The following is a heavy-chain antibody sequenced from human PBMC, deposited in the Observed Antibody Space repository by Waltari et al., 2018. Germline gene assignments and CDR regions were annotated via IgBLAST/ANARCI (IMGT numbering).Heavy chain of an antibody. V-gene: IGHV3-53*01. CDR3: ARAGDSSGGYGGGDDGGPFDY. Sequence: EVQLVESGGGLIQPGGSLRPSCAASGFTVSSNYMSWVRQAPGKGLEWVTGIYSGGRTYYADSVKGRFTISRDNSKNTLYLQRNSLRAEDTAVYYCARAGDSSGGYGGGDDGGPFDYWGQGTLVTVSS. D-gene: IGHD6-19*01. CDR1: GFTVSSNY. CDR2: IYSGGRT. J-gene: IGHJ4*02.